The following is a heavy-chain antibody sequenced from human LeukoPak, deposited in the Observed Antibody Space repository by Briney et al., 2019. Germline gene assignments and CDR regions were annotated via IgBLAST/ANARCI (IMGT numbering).Heavy chain of an antibody. V-gene: IGHV3-30-3*01. Sequence: GGSLRLSCAASGLTFSSYAMHWVRQAPGKGLEWVAVISYDGSNKYYADSVKGRFTISRDNSKNTLYLQMNSLRAEDTAVYYCAREGLYCSGGSCYFDYWGQGTLVTVSS. CDR2: ISYDGSNK. CDR3: AREGLYCSGGSCYFDY. CDR1: GLTFSSYA. D-gene: IGHD2-15*01. J-gene: IGHJ4*02.